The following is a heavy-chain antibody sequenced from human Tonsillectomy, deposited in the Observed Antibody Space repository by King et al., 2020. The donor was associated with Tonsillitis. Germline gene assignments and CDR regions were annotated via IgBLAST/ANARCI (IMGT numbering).Heavy chain of an antibody. CDR3: AGEGYYYGSSGYFYWFFDL. J-gene: IGHJ2*01. CDR2: ISKDGSNK. Sequence: VQLVESGGGVVQPGKSLRLSCAASGFAFPTFTMHWVRQAPGKGLEWGAVISKDGSNKYYADSVRGRFTVSRDNSENTLYLQMNSLRAEDTAVYYCAGEGYYYGSSGYFYWFFDLWGRGALVTVSS. CDR1: GFAFPTFT. D-gene: IGHD3-22*01. V-gene: IGHV3-30*01.